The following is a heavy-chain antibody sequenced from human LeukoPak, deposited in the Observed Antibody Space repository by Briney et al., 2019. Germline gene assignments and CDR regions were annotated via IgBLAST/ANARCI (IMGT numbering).Heavy chain of an antibody. J-gene: IGHJ5*02. V-gene: IGHV4-61*02. CDR1: GGSISSGSYY. Sequence: PSQTLSLTCTVSGGSISSGSYYWSWIRQPAGKGLEWIGRIYTTGSTNYNPSLKSRVTISVDTSKNQFSLKLSSVPAADTAVYYCARGTGIAESWGQGTLVTVSS. D-gene: IGHD6-13*01. CDR2: IYTTGST. CDR3: ARGTGIAES.